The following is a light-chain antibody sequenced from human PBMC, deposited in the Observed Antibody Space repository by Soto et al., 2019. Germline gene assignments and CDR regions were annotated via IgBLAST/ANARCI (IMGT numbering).Light chain of an antibody. CDR1: QSISSY. Sequence: DNQMTQFPSSLSASVGDRVTITCRASQSISSYLNWYQQKPGKAPKLLIYAASSLQSGVPSRFSGSGSGTDFTLTISSLQPEDFATFYCQQSYSTPLTFGPGTKVDIK. V-gene: IGKV1-39*01. CDR2: AAS. J-gene: IGKJ3*01. CDR3: QQSYSTPLT.